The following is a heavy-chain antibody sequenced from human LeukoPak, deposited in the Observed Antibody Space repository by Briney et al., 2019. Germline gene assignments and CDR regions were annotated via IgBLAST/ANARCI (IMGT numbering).Heavy chain of an antibody. CDR2: ISYDGSNK. CDR3: ARTYCSGGSCYSPRYYYYYMDV. Sequence: GGSLRLSCAASGFTFSSYAMHWVRQAPGKGLEWVAVISYDGSNKYYADSVKGRFTISRDNAKNSLYLQMNSLRAEDTAVYYCARTYCSGGSCYSPRYYYYYMDVWGKGTTVTVSS. V-gene: IGHV3-30-3*01. CDR1: GFTFSSYA. D-gene: IGHD2-15*01. J-gene: IGHJ6*03.